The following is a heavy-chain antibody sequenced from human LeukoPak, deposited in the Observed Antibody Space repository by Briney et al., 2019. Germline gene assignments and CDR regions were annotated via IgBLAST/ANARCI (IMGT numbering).Heavy chain of an antibody. CDR2: IWYDGSNK. CDR1: GFTFSSYG. V-gene: IGHV3-33*01. J-gene: IGHJ4*02. D-gene: IGHD5-24*01. Sequence: PGGSLRLSCAASGFTFSSYGMHWVRQAQGKGLEWVAVIWYDGSNKYYADSVKGRFTISRDNSKNTLYLQMNSLSAEDTAVYYCASGYMATILYWGQGTLVTVSS. CDR3: ASGYMATILY.